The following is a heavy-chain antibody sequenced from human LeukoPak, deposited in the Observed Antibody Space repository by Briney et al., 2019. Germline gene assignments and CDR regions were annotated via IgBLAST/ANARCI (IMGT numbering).Heavy chain of an antibody. V-gene: IGHV3-33*01. CDR3: ARADYGDVRYFSYAMDV. J-gene: IGHJ6*02. Sequence: GGSLRLSCAASGFTFSIYGMHWVPQAPGKGLEWVAVIWYDGSNKYYADSVKGRFTISRDNSKNMLYLQMNSLRAEDTAVYYCARADYGDVRYFSYAMDVWGQGTTVTVSS. CDR1: GFTFSIYG. CDR2: IWYDGSNK. D-gene: IGHD4-17*01.